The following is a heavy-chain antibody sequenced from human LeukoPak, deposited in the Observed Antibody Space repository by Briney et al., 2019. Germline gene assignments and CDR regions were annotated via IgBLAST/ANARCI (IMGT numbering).Heavy chain of an antibody. CDR2: TRNKANGYTT. CDR3: ARGVAGGTYYYYYYMDV. D-gene: IGHD6-13*01. CDR1: GFTFSDHY. V-gene: IGHV3-72*01. Sequence: GGSLRLSCAASGFTFSDHYMDWVRQAPGKGLEWVGRTRNKANGYTTEYAASVKGRFTISRDDSKNSLYLQMNSLKTEDTAVYYCARGVAGGTYYYYYYMDVWGKGTTVTVSS. J-gene: IGHJ6*03.